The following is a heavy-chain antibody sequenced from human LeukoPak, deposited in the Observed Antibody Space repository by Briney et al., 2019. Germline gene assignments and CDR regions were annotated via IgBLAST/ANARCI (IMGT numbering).Heavy chain of an antibody. CDR2: IKQDGSEK. V-gene: IGHV3-7*01. CDR3: ARQPSSSSRGYYYYYYMDV. D-gene: IGHD6-6*01. CDR1: GFTFSSYA. J-gene: IGHJ6*03. Sequence: GRSLRLSCAASGFTFSSYAMSWVRQAPGKGLEWVANIKQDGSEKYYVDSVKGRFTISRDNAKNSLYLQMNSLRAEDTAVYYCARQPSSSSRGYYYYYYMDVWGKGTTVTVSS.